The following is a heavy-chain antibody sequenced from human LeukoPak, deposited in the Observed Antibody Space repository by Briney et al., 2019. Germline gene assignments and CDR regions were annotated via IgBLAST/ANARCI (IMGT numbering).Heavy chain of an antibody. CDR3: ARVVAVAGTARAFDI. CDR1: GASIKGSY. J-gene: IGHJ3*02. D-gene: IGHD6-19*01. Sequence: PSETLSLTCTVSGASIKGSYWSWVRQPAGRGLEWIGRIYSSGSVNYNASLKSRVSMSIDTSKNQFSLKMNSVTAADTAVYYCARVVAVAGTARAFDIWGQGTMVTVSS. V-gene: IGHV4-4*07. CDR2: IYSSGSV.